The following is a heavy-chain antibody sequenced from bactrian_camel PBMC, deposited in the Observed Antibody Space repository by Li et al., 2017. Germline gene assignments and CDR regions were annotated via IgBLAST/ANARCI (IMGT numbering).Heavy chain of an antibody. D-gene: IGHD3*01. J-gene: IGHJ4*01. CDR2: IDGDGHT. Sequence: HVQLVESGGGSVQAGGSLRLSCLALYFPYDTNNRMGWFRQVPGREREGVASIDGDGHTSVAHAVNERFTISRDNAKNTLYLQMNSLKPEDTAMYYCAAQDRPGAWFNEYNYWGQGTQVT. CDR3: AAQDRPGAWFNEYNY. CDR1: YFPYDTNNR. V-gene: IGHV3S9*01.